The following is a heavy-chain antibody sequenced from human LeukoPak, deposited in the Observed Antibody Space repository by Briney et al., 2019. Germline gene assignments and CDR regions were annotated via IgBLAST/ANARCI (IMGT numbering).Heavy chain of an antibody. CDR1: GGTFSSYA. Sequence: ASVKVSCKASGGTFSSYAISWVRQAPGQGLEWMGGIIPIFGTANYAQKFQGRVTITADESTSTAYMELSSLRSEDTAVYYCARKEPYYYDSASDYWGQGTLVTVSS. D-gene: IGHD3-22*01. J-gene: IGHJ4*02. CDR2: IIPIFGTA. V-gene: IGHV1-69*13. CDR3: ARKEPYYYDSASDY.